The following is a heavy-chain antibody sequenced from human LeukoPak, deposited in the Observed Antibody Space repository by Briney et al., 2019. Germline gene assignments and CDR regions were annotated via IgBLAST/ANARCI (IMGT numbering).Heavy chain of an antibody. J-gene: IGHJ3*02. CDR3: ARGVSSGDDAFDI. V-gene: IGHV3-7*01. CDR1: GFTFSSYW. Sequence: PGGSLRLSCAASGFTFSSYWMSWVRQAPGKGLEWVATIRQDGSQKYYVDSVKGRFTISRDNAKNSLYLQMNSLRAEDTAVYYCARGVSSGDDAFDIWGQGTMVTVSS. D-gene: IGHD6-19*01. CDR2: IRQDGSQK.